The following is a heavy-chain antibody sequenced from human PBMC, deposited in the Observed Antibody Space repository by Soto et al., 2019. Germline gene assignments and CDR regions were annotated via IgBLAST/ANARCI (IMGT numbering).Heavy chain of an antibody. CDR3: AKEVVAVAGTYDYYYGMDV. Sequence: ASVKVSCKASGYTCTMYDINCVRQSSLQWLDWMGWMNPNSGNTGYAQKFQGRVTMTRNTSISTAYMELNSLRSEDTAVHYCAKEVVAVAGTYDYYYGMDVWGQGTTVTVFS. D-gene: IGHD6-19*01. CDR2: MNPNSGNT. J-gene: IGHJ6*02. CDR1: GYTCTMYD. V-gene: IGHV1-8*01.